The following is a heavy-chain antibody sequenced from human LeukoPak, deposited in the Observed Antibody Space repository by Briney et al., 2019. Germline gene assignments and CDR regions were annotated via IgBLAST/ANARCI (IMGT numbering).Heavy chain of an antibody. D-gene: IGHD5-18*01. CDR1: GCTFSSYS. J-gene: IGHJ4*02. CDR3: AREKGWIQLWFDY. Sequence: GGSLRLACAASGCTFSSYSMNWVRQAPGKGLEWVSSISSSSSYIYYADSVKGRFTISRDNAKNSLYLQMNSLRAEDTAVYYCAREKGWIQLWFDYWGQGTLVTVSS. CDR2: ISSSSSYI. V-gene: IGHV3-21*01.